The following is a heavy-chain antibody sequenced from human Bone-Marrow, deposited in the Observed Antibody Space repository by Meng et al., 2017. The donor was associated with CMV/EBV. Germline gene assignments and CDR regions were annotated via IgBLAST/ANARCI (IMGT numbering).Heavy chain of an antibody. V-gene: IGHV3-7*01. CDR1: GCTFSSYW. CDR3: ARDSYLWWTPYWYFDL. CDR2: IKQDGSEK. J-gene: IGHJ2*01. D-gene: IGHD4/OR15-4a*01. Sequence: GCTFSSYWRSWVRQAPGKGLEWVANIKQDGSEKYYVDSVKGRFTISRDNAKNSLYLQMNSLRAEDTAVYYCARDSYLWWTPYWYFDLWGRGTLVTVSS.